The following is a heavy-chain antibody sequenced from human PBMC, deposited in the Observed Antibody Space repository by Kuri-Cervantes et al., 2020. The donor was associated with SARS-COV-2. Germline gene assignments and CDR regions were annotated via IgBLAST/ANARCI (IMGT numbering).Heavy chain of an antibody. V-gene: IGHV2-5*02. CDR3: PYRHWFGKKEGYAFDV. J-gene: IGHJ3*01. CDR2: IYWADDK. Sequence: SGPTLVKPTPTLTLTCTFSGFSLSASGVGVGWIRQLPGNALEWLELIYWADDKHYRPSLRSRLTVAKDLSKDQVVLTMTNMDPVDTATYYCPYRHWFGKKEGYAFDVWGPGTMVTVSS. D-gene: IGHD3-10*01. CDR1: GFSLSASGVG.